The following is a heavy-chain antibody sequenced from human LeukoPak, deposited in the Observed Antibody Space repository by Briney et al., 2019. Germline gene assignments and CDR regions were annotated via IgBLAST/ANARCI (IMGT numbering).Heavy chain of an antibody. V-gene: IGHV4-30-2*01. J-gene: IGHJ4*02. Sequence: PSQTLSLTCAVSGGSISSGGYSWSWIRQPPGKGLEWIGFIYHSGSTYYNPSLKSRVTISVDKSKNQFSLKLSSVTAADTAVYYCARERVVTAIHYFDYWGQGTLVTVSS. CDR3: ARERVVTAIHYFDY. CDR2: IYHSGST. D-gene: IGHD2-21*02. CDR1: GGSISSGGYS.